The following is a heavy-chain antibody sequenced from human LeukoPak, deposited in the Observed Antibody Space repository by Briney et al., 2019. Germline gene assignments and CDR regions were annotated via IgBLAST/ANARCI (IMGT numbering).Heavy chain of an antibody. CDR2: ISAYNGNT. D-gene: IGHD3-10*01. CDR1: GYTFTSYG. Sequence: GASVKVSCKASGYTFTSYGISWVRQAPGQGLEWMGWISAYNGNTNYAQKLQGRVTMTTDTSTGTAYMELRSLGSDDTAVYYCARIRSARITMVRGDWFDPWGQGTLVTVSS. J-gene: IGHJ5*02. CDR3: ARIRSARITMVRGDWFDP. V-gene: IGHV1-18*01.